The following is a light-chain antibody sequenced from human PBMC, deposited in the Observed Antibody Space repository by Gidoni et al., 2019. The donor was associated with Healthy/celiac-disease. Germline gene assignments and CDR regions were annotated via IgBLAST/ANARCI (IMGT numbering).Light chain of an antibody. CDR3: QQYNNWLSWT. CDR1: QSVSSN. V-gene: IGKV3-15*01. J-gene: IGKJ1*01. CDR2: GAS. Sequence: EIVMTQSPATLSVSPGERATLSCRASQSVSSNLAWYQQKPGQAPRLLSYGASTRATGIPARFSGSGSGTEFTLTISSLQSEDFAVYYCQQYNNWLSWTFXXXTKVEIK.